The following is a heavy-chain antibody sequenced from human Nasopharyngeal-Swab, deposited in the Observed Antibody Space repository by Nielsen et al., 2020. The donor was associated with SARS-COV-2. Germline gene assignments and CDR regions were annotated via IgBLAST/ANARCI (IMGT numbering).Heavy chain of an antibody. J-gene: IGHJ4*02. CDR1: GFTFSSYA. CDR3: AKDREATYYYGSGSFDY. D-gene: IGHD3-10*01. V-gene: IGHV3-23*01. CDR2: ISGSGGST. Sequence: LSLTCAASGFTFSSYAMSWVRQAPGKGLEWVSAISGSGGSTYYADSVKGRFTISRDNSKNTLYLQINSLRAEDTAVYYCAKDREATYYYGSGSFDYWGQGTLVTVSS.